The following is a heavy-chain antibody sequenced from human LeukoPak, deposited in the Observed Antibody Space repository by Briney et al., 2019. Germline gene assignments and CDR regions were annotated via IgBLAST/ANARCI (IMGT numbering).Heavy chain of an antibody. Sequence: GESLKISCKGYGYSFTSYWIGWVRQMPGKGLEWMGIIYPYDSDTRYSPSFQGQVTISADKSINTALLQWSSLKASDSAMYYCARPDSSSDYWGQGTLVTVSS. V-gene: IGHV5-51*01. CDR2: IYPYDSDT. CDR3: ARPDSSSDY. J-gene: IGHJ4*02. CDR1: GYSFTSYW. D-gene: IGHD3-22*01.